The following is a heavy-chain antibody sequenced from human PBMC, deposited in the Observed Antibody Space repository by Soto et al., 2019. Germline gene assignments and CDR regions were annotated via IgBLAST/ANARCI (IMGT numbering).Heavy chain of an antibody. CDR1: GFTFSDYY. Sequence: GGSLRLSXAASGFTFSDYYMSWIRQAPGKGREWLSYISSSGSTIYYADSVKGQFTISRDNAKNSLYLQMNSLRAEDTAVYYCARDLRRVRFLEWLSSTGWFDPWGQGTLVTVSS. J-gene: IGHJ5*02. CDR2: ISSSGSTI. V-gene: IGHV3-11*01. CDR3: ARDLRRVRFLEWLSSTGWFDP. D-gene: IGHD3-3*01.